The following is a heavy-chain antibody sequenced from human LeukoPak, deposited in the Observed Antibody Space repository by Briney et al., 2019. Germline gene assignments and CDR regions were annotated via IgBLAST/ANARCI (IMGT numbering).Heavy chain of an antibody. J-gene: IGHJ4*02. D-gene: IGHD3-22*01. V-gene: IGHV1-69*02. CDR2: IIPILGIA. CDR1: GGTFSSYT. Sequence: SVKVSCKASGGTFSSYTISWVRQAPGQGLEWMGRIIPILGIANYAQKFQGRVTITADESTSTAYMELSSLRSEDTAAYYCARSWYYDSSGYYQNDYWGQGTLVTVSS. CDR3: ARSWYYDSSGYYQNDY.